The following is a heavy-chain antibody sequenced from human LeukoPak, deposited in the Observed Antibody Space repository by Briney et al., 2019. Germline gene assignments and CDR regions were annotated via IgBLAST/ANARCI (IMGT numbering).Heavy chain of an antibody. J-gene: IGHJ4*02. D-gene: IGHD6-25*01. CDR3: AKDRRLAAFDY. V-gene: IGHV3-23*01. CDR2: ITGRGEHM. Sequence: GGSLRLSCAASGFAFSDHYMTWIRQAPGKGLEWVSGITGRGEHMFYAGSVKGRFTISRDNSKNTLYLQMNSLRAEDTAVYYCAKDRRLAAFDYGGQGTLVTVSS. CDR1: GFAFSDHY.